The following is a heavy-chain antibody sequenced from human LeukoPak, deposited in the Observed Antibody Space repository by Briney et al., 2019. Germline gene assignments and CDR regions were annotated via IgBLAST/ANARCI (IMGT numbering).Heavy chain of an antibody. CDR3: ARDSSEFRSLIPH. Sequence: ASVKVSCKASGGTFSSHAISWVRQAPGQGLEWMGGIIPIFGAAKYAQKFQGRVTITADESTSTAYMELSSLRSEDTAVCYCARDSSEFRSLIPHWGQGTLVTVSS. J-gene: IGHJ1*01. CDR1: GGTFSSHA. D-gene: IGHD2-21*01. CDR2: IIPIFGAA. V-gene: IGHV1-69*13.